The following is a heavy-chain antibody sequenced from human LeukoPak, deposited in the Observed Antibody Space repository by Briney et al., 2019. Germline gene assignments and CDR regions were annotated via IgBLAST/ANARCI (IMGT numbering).Heavy chain of an antibody. V-gene: IGHV4-4*02. Sequence: SGTLSLTCAVSGGSISSSNWWSWVRQPPGKGLEWIGEIYHSGSTNYNPSLKSRVTISVDKSKNQFSLKLSSVTAADTAVYYCARGEGWATYYYGSGSYYIGYWGQGTLVTVSS. CDR2: IYHSGST. CDR3: ARGEGWATYYYGSGSYYIGY. D-gene: IGHD3-10*01. J-gene: IGHJ4*02. CDR1: GGSISSSNW.